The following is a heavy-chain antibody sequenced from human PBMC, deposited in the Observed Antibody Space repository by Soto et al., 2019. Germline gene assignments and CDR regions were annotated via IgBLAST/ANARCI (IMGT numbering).Heavy chain of an antibody. D-gene: IGHD3-16*01. V-gene: IGHV1-8*01. CDR3: ARVGDPHWYYGLDV. Sequence: QVQLVQSGAEVKKPGASVKVSCKASGYTFSSHDINWVRQATGQGPEWMGWMNPNSGDTGYAQKFKGRVTMTRSISITTAYMELSGLTSEETAVYYCARVGDPHWYYGLDVWGQGTTVTVSS. J-gene: IGHJ6*02. CDR1: GYTFSSHD. CDR2: MNPNSGDT.